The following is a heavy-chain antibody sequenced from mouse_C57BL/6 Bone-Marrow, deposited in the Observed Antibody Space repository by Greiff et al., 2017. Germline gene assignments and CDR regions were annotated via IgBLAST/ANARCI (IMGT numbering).Heavy chain of an antibody. V-gene: IGHV5-6*01. Sequence: EVKLMESGGDLVKPGGSLKLSCAASGFTFSSYGMSWVRQTPDKRLEWVATISSGGSYTYYPDSVKGRFTISRDNAKNTLYLQMSSLKSEDTAMYYCARIHYGSRWYFDVWGTGTTVTVSS. CDR2: ISSGGSYT. CDR3: ARIHYGSRWYFDV. J-gene: IGHJ1*03. CDR1: GFTFSSYG. D-gene: IGHD1-1*01.